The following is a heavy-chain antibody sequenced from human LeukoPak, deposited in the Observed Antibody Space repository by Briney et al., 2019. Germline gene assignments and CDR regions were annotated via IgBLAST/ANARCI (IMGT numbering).Heavy chain of an antibody. CDR1: GFTFSNAW. CDR2: IWYDGSNK. D-gene: IGHD1-14*01. CDR3: IKNTRTPTY. Sequence: PGGSLRLSCAASGFTFSNAWMNWVRQAPGKGLEWVAVIWYDGSNKYYADSVKGRFTISRDNAKNALYLQMDSLTVEDTAIYYCIKNTRTPTYWGQGVLVTASS. V-gene: IGHV3-33*03. J-gene: IGHJ4*02.